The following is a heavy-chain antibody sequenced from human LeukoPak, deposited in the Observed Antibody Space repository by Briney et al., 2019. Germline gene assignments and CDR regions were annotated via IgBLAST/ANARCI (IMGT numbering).Heavy chain of an antibody. V-gene: IGHV3-30*03. CDR3: ARGKRVAGTARYYGMDV. D-gene: IGHD6-19*01. CDR2: IANDGRDK. CDR1: GFTFSNYG. J-gene: IGHJ6*02. Sequence: PGGSLRLSCAVSGFTFSNYGMHWVRQAPGKGLEWVAVIANDGRDKHNADSVKGRFTISRDNSKNTLYLQMNSLRAEDTAVYYCARGKRVAGTARYYGMDVWGQGTTVTVSS.